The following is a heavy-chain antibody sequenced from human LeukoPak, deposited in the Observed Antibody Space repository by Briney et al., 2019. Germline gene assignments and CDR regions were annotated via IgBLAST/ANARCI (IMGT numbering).Heavy chain of an antibody. Sequence: SETLSLTCTEPGGSISGYYWSWIRQPPGKGLEWIGDIYYSGSTKYNPSLKSRVTMSVNTSRNQFSLKLSSVTAADTAVYYCARGGLENGYHSNDGFDIWGQGTMVTVSS. CDR1: GGSISGYY. V-gene: IGHV4-59*01. CDR3: ARGGLENGYHSNDGFDI. CDR2: IYYSGST. D-gene: IGHD3-22*01. J-gene: IGHJ3*02.